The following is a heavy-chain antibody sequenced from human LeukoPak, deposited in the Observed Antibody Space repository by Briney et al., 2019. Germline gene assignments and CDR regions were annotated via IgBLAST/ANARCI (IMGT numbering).Heavy chain of an antibody. V-gene: IGHV1-46*01. J-gene: IGHJ4*02. CDR2: INPRGGST. Sequence: GASVKVSCKASGYTFTSYYMHWVRQAPGQGPEWMGIINPRGGSTDYAQKFQGRVTITSDTSTSTVYMELNSLRSEDTAVYFCARVGITAATADYWGQGTLVTVSS. CDR3: ARVGITAATADY. CDR1: GYTFTSYY. D-gene: IGHD6-25*01.